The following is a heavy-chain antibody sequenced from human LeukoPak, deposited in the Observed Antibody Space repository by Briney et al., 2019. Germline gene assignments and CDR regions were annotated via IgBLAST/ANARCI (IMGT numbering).Heavy chain of an antibody. J-gene: IGHJ4*02. CDR3: TGVSRSSWYDY. D-gene: IGHD6-13*01. V-gene: IGHV3-15*01. CDR1: GFTFSSYA. Sequence: GGSLRLSCAASGFTFSSYAMSWVRQAPGKGLEWVGRIKSKTDGGTPDYAAPVKGRFTISRDDSKNTLYLQMNSLKTEDTAVYYCTGVSRSSWYDYWGQGTLVTVSS. CDR2: IKSKTDGGTP.